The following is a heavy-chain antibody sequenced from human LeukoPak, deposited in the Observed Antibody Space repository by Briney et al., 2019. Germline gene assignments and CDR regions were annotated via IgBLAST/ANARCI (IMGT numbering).Heavy chain of an antibody. D-gene: IGHD3-10*01. CDR3: AKDAASGGALDY. CDR2: ISRNSGSI. Sequence: GGSLRLSCAASGFTFDDYAMHWVRQAPGKGLEWASGISRNSGSIGYADSVKGRFTISRDNAKNSLYLQMNSLRAEDTALYYCAKDAASGGALDYWGQGTLVTVSS. CDR1: GFTFDDYA. J-gene: IGHJ4*02. V-gene: IGHV3-9*01.